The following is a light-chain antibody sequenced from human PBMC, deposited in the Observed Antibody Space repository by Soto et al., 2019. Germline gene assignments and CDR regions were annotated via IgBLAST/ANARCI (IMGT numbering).Light chain of an antibody. Sequence: QSALTQPASVSGPPGQSITISCTGTSSDVGAYNYVSWYQHHPGKAPRLVIYDVTNRPSGISDRFSGSKSGNTASLTISGLLAEDEADYYCQAYDYSLTASVFGGGTKLTVL. CDR3: QAYDYSLTASV. CDR1: SSDVGAYNY. CDR2: DVT. V-gene: IGLV2-14*01. J-gene: IGLJ3*02.